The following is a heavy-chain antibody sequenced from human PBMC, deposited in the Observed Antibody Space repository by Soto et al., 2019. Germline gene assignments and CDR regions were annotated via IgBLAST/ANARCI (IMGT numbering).Heavy chain of an antibody. CDR2: INADNGNT. V-gene: IGHV1-3*01. Sequence: QVQLVQSGAEVKKPGASVKVSCKASGYTFTSYAMHWVRQAPGQRLEWMGWINADNGNTKYSQKFQGRVTITRDTSARKAYMEISSVRSEDTAVYYCARYLGSGIYMDVWVKGTTVTVSS. J-gene: IGHJ6*03. D-gene: IGHD3-10*01. CDR3: ARYLGSGIYMDV. CDR1: GYTFTSYA.